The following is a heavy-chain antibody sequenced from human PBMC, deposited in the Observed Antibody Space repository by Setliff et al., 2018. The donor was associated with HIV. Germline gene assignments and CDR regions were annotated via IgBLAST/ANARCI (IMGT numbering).Heavy chain of an antibody. J-gene: IGHJ4*02. Sequence: PSETLSLTCIVSGGSISSHGYYWSWVRQPPGKGLEWIGEINHSGSTNYNMSLWSRVTISLDASRNQFSLELISVTAADTAVYYCAGGPGTTSIDYWAQGTLVTVS. CDR1: GGSISSHGYY. CDR3: AGGPGTTSIDY. V-gene: IGHV4-34*01. D-gene: IGHD1-26*01. CDR2: INHSGST.